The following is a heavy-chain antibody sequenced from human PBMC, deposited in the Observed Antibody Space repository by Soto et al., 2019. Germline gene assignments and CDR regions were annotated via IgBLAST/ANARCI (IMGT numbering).Heavy chain of an antibody. D-gene: IGHD3-22*01. CDR3: ARDLDSSGSPLIQDYYYDMDV. CDR1: GGTFSSYA. J-gene: IGHJ6*02. CDR2: IIPIFGTA. V-gene: IGHV1-69*13. Sequence: SVKVSCKASGGTFSSYAISWVRQAPGQGLEWMGGIIPIFGTANYAQKFQGRVTITADESTSTAYMELSSLRSEDTAVYYCARDLDSSGSPLIQDYYYDMDVWGQ.